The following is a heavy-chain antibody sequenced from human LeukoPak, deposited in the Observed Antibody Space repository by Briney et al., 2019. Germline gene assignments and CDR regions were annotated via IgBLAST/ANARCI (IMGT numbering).Heavy chain of an antibody. CDR2: ISAYNGNT. V-gene: IGHV1-18*01. CDR1: GYTFTSYG. Sequence: GASVKVSCKASGYTFTSYGISWMRQAPGQGLEWMGWISAYNGNTNYAQKLQGRVTMTTDTSTSTAYMELRSLRSDDTAVYYCARDRRGYSYGYFDYWGQGTLVTVSS. CDR3: ARDRRGYSYGYFDY. D-gene: IGHD5-18*01. J-gene: IGHJ4*02.